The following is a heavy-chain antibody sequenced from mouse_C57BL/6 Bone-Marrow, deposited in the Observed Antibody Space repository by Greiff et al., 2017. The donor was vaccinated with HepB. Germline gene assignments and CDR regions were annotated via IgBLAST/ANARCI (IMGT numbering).Heavy chain of an antibody. V-gene: IGHV5-6*02. CDR1: GFTFSSYG. Sequence: EVKLQESGGDLVKPGGSLKLSCAASGFTFSSYGMSWVRQTPDKRLEWVATISSGGSYTYYPDSVKGRFTISRDNAKNTLYLQMSSLKSEDTAMYYCARRGGNYDYWGQGTTLTVSS. J-gene: IGHJ2*01. CDR2: ISSGGSYT. CDR3: ARRGGNYDY. D-gene: IGHD2-1*01.